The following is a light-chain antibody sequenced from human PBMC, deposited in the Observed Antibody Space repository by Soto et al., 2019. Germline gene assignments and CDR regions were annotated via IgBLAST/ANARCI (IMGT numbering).Light chain of an antibody. J-gene: IGKJ2*02. V-gene: IGKV1-33*01. CDR1: QDISNY. CDR2: DAS. Sequence: DIQMTQSPSSLSASVGDRVTITCQASQDISNYLNWYQQKPGKAPKLLIYDASNLETGVPSRFSGSGSGTDFTFTISSLQPEDIATYYCQQYDNLPLSTFGQGTKVDIK. CDR3: QQYDNLPLST.